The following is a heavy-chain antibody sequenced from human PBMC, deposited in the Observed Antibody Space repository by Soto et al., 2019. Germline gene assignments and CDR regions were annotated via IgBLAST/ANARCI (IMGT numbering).Heavy chain of an antibody. CDR1: GASLGGFH. V-gene: IGHV4-34*12. CDR2: LIHGGST. Sequence: PETLSLICAIYGASLGGFHWTWLRQAPGKGLEWIGELIHGGSTNYNPSLKSRVSFSLDTSKNQFSLHLMSVTAADTAVYYCARSPLGYDYVRQTWREVGDSFDIWGRGTMVTVSS. J-gene: IGHJ3*02. D-gene: IGHD3-16*01. CDR3: ARSPLGYDYVRQTWREVGDSFDI.